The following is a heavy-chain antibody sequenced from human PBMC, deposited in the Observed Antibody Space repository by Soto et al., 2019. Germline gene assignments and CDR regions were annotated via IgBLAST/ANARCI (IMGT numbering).Heavy chain of an antibody. Sequence: QVQLQESGPGLVKPSQTLSLTCTVSGGSISSGYHNWSWLRPAPGKGLEWIGYIYYRVSTHYNPSLKSRDTTSVDTPKNQFSPQGNSVSAADTAAYYCARGGHWNPFDPGGQGTLVTVSS. CDR1: GGSISSGYHN. CDR3: ARGGHWNPFDP. CDR2: IYYRVST. V-gene: IGHV4-30-4*01. J-gene: IGHJ5*02. D-gene: IGHD1-1*01.